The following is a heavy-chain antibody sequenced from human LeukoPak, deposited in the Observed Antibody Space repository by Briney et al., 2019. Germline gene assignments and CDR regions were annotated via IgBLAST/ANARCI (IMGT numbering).Heavy chain of an antibody. V-gene: IGHV1-46*01. Sequence: ASVKVSCKASGYSFTSNYIHWVRQAPGQGLEWMGMIYPRDGSTSYAQKFQGRVTVTRDTSTSTVHMELSGLRSEDTAVYYCARDPMVYATSFDPWGQGTLVTVSS. D-gene: IGHD2-8*01. CDR3: ARDPMVYATSFDP. CDR2: IYPRDGST. J-gene: IGHJ5*02. CDR1: GYSFTSNY.